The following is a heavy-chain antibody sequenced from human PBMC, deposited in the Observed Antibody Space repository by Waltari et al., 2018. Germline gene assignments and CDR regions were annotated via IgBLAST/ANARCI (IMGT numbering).Heavy chain of an antibody. J-gene: IGHJ4*02. CDR3: VKDRPDWPIDY. D-gene: IGHD3-9*01. CDR1: GFTFSSFS. V-gene: IGHV3-23*01. CDR2: VGSSGANT. Sequence: EVQLLESGGGLVQPGGSLRLSCTASGFTFSSFSMSWVRQAPGKGLVLVARVGSSGANTYYANSVKGRFTVSRDNSKNTVDLPINSLRAEDTATYYCVKDRPDWPIDYWGLGTLVTVSS.